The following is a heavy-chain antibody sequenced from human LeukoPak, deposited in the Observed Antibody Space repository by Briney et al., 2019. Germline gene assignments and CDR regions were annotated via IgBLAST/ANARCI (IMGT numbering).Heavy chain of an antibody. CDR3: ARGDPVVMYTTRPFDF. CDR2: IYSGGST. CDR1: GFNVSSNY. D-gene: IGHD3-22*01. V-gene: IGHV3-66*02. Sequence: GGSLRLSCAASGFNVSSNYMSWVRQAPGKGLELVSVIYSGGSTYYADSVEGRFTISRDSSKNTLCLQMNSLRAEDTAVYYCARGDPVVMYTTRPFDFWGQGTLVTVSS. J-gene: IGHJ4*02.